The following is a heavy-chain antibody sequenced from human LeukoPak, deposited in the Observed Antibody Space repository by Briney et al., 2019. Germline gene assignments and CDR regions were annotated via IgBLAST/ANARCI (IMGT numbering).Heavy chain of an antibody. Sequence: ASVKVSCKASGYTFTSYSITWVRQAPGQGLEWMGWINTNTGSPTYAQGFTGRFVFSLDTSVSTAYLQISSLKAEDTAVYYCARDRVTGPDYWGQGTLVTVSS. V-gene: IGHV7-4-1*02. CDR3: ARDRVTGPDY. D-gene: IGHD2-8*02. CDR1: GYTFTSYS. CDR2: INTNTGSP. J-gene: IGHJ4*02.